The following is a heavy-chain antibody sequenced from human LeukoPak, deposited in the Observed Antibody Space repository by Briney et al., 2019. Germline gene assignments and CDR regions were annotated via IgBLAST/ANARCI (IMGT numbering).Heavy chain of an antibody. CDR3: ARDQGSGDYGDYVNWFDP. V-gene: IGHV1-18*01. D-gene: IGHD4-17*01. CDR1: GYTFTSYG. J-gene: IGHJ5*02. CDR2: ISAYNGNT. Sequence: GASVKVSCKASGYTFTSYGISWVRQAPGQGLEWMGWISAYNGNTNYAQKLQGRVTMTTDTSTSTAYMELRSLRSDDTAVYYCARDQGSGDYGDYVNWFDPWGQGTLVTVSS.